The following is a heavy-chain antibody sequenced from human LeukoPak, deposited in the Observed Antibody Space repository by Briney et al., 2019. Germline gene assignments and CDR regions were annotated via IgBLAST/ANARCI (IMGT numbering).Heavy chain of an antibody. D-gene: IGHD3-22*01. Sequence: SETLSLTCTVSGGSISSGGYYWSWIRQHPGQGLEWIGYIYYSGSTYYNASLKSRVTISVDTSKNQFSLKLSSVTAADTAVYYCATGRTYYYDSSAQGNAFDIWGQGTMVTVSS. CDR1: GGSISSGGYY. V-gene: IGHV4-31*03. J-gene: IGHJ3*02. CDR3: ATGRTYYYDSSAQGNAFDI. CDR2: IYYSGST.